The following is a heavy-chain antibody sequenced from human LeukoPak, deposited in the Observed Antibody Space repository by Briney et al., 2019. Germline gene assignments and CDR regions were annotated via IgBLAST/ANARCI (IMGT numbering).Heavy chain of an antibody. D-gene: IGHD4-17*01. CDR1: GFNVSSNY. Sequence: PGGSLRLSCAASGFNVSSNYMTWVRQAPGKGLEWVSVIYSGGNTYYADSVKGRFTISRDNSKKTLYLQVNSLRAEDTAVYFCAKELTTERTPGVDYWGQGTLVTVSS. J-gene: IGHJ4*02. CDR3: AKELTTERTPGVDY. V-gene: IGHV3-66*01. CDR2: IYSGGNT.